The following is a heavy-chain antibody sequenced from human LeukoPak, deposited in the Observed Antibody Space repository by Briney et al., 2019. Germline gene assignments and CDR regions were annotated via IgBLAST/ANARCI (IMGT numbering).Heavy chain of an antibody. J-gene: IGHJ4*02. CDR1: GGTFNSYA. D-gene: IGHD3-10*01. V-gene: IGHV1-18*01. CDR2: ISAYNGNT. CDR3: ARGGVLLWFGELTG. Sequence: ASVKVSCKASGGTFNSYAISWVRQAPGQGLEWMGWISAYNGNTNYAQKLQGRVTMTTDTSTSTAYMELRSLRSDDTAVYYCARGGVLLWFGELTGWGQGTLVTVSS.